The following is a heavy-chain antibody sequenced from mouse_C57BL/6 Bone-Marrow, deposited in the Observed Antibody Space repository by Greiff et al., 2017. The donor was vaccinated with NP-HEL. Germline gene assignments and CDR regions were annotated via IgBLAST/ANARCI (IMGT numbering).Heavy chain of an antibody. D-gene: IGHD2-2*01. J-gene: IGHJ4*01. Sequence: VQLKQSGPELVKPGDSVKISCKASGYSFTGYFMNWVMQSHGKSLEWIGRINPYNGDTFYNQKFKGKATLTVDKSSSTAHMELRSLTSEDSAVYYCARDGYDGGYYAMDYWGQGTSVTVSS. CDR3: ARDGYDGGYYAMDY. CDR1: GYSFTGYF. V-gene: IGHV1-20*01. CDR2: INPYNGDT.